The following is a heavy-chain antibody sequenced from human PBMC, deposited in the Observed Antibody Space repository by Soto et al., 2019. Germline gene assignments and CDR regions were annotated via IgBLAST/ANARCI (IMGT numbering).Heavy chain of an antibody. J-gene: IGHJ3*02. V-gene: IGHV1-3*01. CDR1: GYTFTSYA. Sequence: ASVKVSCKASGYTFTSYAMHWVRQAPGQRLEWMGWINAGNGNTKYSQKFQGRVTITRDTSASTAYMELSSLRSEDTAVYYCVRGGKLRFLEWPRDDAFDIWGQGTMVTVSS. D-gene: IGHD3-3*01. CDR2: INAGNGNT. CDR3: VRGGKLRFLEWPRDDAFDI.